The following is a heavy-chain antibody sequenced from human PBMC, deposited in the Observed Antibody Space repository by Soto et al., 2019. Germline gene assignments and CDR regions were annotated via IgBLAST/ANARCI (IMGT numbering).Heavy chain of an antibody. D-gene: IGHD3-10*01. Sequence: EVQLVESGGGLVQPGGSLRRSCAASGFTFSSYWMHWVRQAPGKGLVWVSRIKSDGSSISYADSVKGRFTISRDNAKNTLYLQMNSLRAEDTAVYYCARGGFSGSGSYIQGDYWGQGTLVTVSS. J-gene: IGHJ4*02. CDR1: GFTFSSYW. CDR2: IKSDGSSI. V-gene: IGHV3-74*01. CDR3: ARGGFSGSGSYIQGDY.